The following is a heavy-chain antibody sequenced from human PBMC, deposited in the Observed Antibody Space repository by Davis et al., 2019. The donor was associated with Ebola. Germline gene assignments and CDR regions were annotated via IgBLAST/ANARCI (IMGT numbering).Heavy chain of an antibody. J-gene: IGHJ6*02. CDR1: GGSFSGYY. CDR2: IYNRGTT. D-gene: IGHD5-12*01. CDR3: ARVIGRYSAFDGSLYFFSGMDV. V-gene: IGHV4-34*01. Sequence: MPSETLSLTCAVYGGSFSGYYWSWIRQPPGKGLEWIGSIYNRGTTSYNPSLKSRVTMSIDRSENQISLSLSSVTAADTAVYYCARVIGRYSAFDGSLYFFSGMDVWGQGTTVTVSS.